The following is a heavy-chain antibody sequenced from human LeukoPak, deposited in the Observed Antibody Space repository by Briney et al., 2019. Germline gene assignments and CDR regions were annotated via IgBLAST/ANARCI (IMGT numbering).Heavy chain of an antibody. CDR1: GGSISSYY. D-gene: IGHD3-22*01. CDR3: ARDSYYYDSRGYYRFDY. CDR2: IYTSGST. J-gene: IGHJ4*02. V-gene: IGHV4-4*07. Sequence: SETLSLTCTVSGGSISSYYWSWIRQPPGKGLEWIGRIYTSGSTNYNPSLKSRVTMSVDTSRNQFSLKLRSVTAADTAVYYCARDSYYYDSRGYYRFDYWGQGTLVTVSS.